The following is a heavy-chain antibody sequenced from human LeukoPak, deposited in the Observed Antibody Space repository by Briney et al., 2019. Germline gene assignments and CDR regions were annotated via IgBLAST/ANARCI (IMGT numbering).Heavy chain of an antibody. CDR3: APGSNWPGYFDY. CDR2: ITASGGST. J-gene: IGHJ4*02. V-gene: IGHV3-23*01. D-gene: IGHD1-26*01. Sequence: PGGSLRLSCAASGFTFRNSVMSWVRQAPGKGLEWVSSITASGGSTYYADSVKGRFTVSRDYSKNTLYLQMNSLTVEDTAVYYCAPGSNWPGYFDYWGQGTLVTVSS. CDR1: GFTFRNSV.